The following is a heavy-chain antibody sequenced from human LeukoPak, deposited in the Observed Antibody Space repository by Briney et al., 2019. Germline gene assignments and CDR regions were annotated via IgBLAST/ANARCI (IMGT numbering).Heavy chain of an antibody. J-gene: IGHJ3*02. CDR3: ASKADHHAFDI. D-gene: IGHD1-14*01. CDR2: IYYSGST. Sequence: SETLSLTCTVSGGSISSYYWSWIRQPPGKGLEWIGYIYYSGSTNYNPSLKSRVTISVDTSKNQFSLKLSSVTAADTAVYYCASKADHHAFDIWGQGTMVTVSS. CDR1: GGSISSYY. V-gene: IGHV4-59*01.